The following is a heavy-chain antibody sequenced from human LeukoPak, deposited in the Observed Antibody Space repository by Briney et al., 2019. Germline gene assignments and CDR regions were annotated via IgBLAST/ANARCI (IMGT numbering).Heavy chain of an antibody. J-gene: IGHJ4*02. CDR1: GFTFSSYA. CDR2: ISYDGSNK. V-gene: IGHV3-30*04. D-gene: IGHD3-10*01. Sequence: GGSLRLSCAASGFTFSSYAMHWVRQAPGKGLEWVAVISYDGSNKYYADSVKGRFTISRDNSKNTLYLQMNSLRAEDTAVYYCAKDGGMVRGIDYWGQGTLVTVSS. CDR3: AKDGGMVRGIDY.